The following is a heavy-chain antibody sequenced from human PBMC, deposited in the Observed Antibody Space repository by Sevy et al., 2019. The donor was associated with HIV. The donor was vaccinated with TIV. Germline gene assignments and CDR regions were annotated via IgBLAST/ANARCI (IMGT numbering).Heavy chain of an antibody. D-gene: IGHD2-21*01. CDR3: AKDINRGCDGVNCYSYYYYFYGLDV. Sequence: GGSLRLSCAASGFPLNDHAMHWVRQVPGKGLEWVSGVSANSRYIGYADSVKGRFTISRDNARHFLYLEMNSLRPEDTALYYCAKDINRGCDGVNCYSYYYYFYGLDVWGQGSTVTVSS. V-gene: IGHV3-9*01. J-gene: IGHJ6*02. CDR2: VSANSRYI. CDR1: GFPLNDHA.